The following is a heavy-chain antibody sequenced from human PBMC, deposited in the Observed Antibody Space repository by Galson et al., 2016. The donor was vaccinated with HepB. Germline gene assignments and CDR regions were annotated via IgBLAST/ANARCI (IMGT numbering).Heavy chain of an antibody. D-gene: IGHD3-9*01. CDR2: ISYDGSNK. CDR1: GFTFSSYA. CDR3: ARDWDYDILTGYYIPAGAPDY. Sequence: SLRLSCATSGFTFSSYAIHWVRQAPGKGLEWVAVISYDGSNKYYADSVKGRFTISRDNSKNTLYLQMNSLRAEDTAVYYCARDWDYDILTGYYIPAGAPDYWGQGTLVTVSS. J-gene: IGHJ4*02. V-gene: IGHV3-30-3*01.